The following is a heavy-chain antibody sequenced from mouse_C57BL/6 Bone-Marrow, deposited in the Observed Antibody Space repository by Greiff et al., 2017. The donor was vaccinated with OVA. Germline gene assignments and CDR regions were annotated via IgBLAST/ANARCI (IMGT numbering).Heavy chain of an antibody. V-gene: IGHV1-62-2*01. CDR3: ARHHYSAWFAY. D-gene: IGHD1-1*01. CDR2: FYPGSGSI. J-gene: IGHJ3*01. CDR1: GYTFTEYT. Sequence: QVQLQQSGAELVKPGASVKLSCKASGYTFTEYTIHWVKQRPGQGLEWIGWFYPGSGSIKYTAKFQDKATLTADKSSSTAYMELSRMTSEDAAVYFCARHHYSAWFAYWGQGTLVTVSA.